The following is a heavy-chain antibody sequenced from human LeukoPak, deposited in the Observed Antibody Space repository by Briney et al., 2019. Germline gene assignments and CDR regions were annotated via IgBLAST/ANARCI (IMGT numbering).Heavy chain of an antibody. J-gene: IGHJ6*03. D-gene: IGHD3-22*01. CDR1: GFTFEDYG. V-gene: IGHV3-30*18. CDR2: ISYEGTNK. Sequence: GRSLRLSCAASGFTFEDYGVHWVRQAPGKGLEWVAVISYEGTNKYYADSVKGRFTISRDNSKNTLYLQMNSLRAEDTAVYYCAKGSKLVVITRDHYMAVWGKGTTVTISS. CDR3: AKGSKLVVITRDHYMAV.